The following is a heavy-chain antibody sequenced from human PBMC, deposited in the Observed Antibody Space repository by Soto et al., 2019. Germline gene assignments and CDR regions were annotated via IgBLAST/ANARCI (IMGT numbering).Heavy chain of an antibody. V-gene: IGHV3-30*03. Sequence: QVQVVESGGNIVQPGTSLRLSCAASGFAFTNYGIHWVRQAPGKGLEWVAHISNDGSKKFYADSVKGRFTISRDNSENTVYLQMTSLRPDDTAVFYCARDVAMPTGFGLGYWGHGTLVTVSS. D-gene: IGHD3-16*01. CDR1: GFAFTNYG. J-gene: IGHJ4*01. CDR3: ARDVAMPTGFGLGY. CDR2: ISNDGSKK.